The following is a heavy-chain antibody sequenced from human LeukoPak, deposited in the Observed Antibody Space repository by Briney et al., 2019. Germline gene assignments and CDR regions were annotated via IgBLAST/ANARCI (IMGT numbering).Heavy chain of an antibody. Sequence: GGSLRLSCAASGFTFRSYAMIWVRQAPGKGLEWVSAISGSGGSTYYADSVKGRFTISRDNSKNTLYLQMNSLRAEDTAVYYCAKEEWNEGGAFHIWGQGTMVTVSS. CDR1: GFTFRSYA. CDR3: AKEEWNEGGAFHI. CDR2: ISGSGGST. D-gene: IGHD1-1*01. J-gene: IGHJ3*02. V-gene: IGHV3-23*01.